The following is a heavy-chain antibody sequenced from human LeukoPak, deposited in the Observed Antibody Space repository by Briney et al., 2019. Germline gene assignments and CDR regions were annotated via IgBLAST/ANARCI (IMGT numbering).Heavy chain of an antibody. CDR3: ARGLPNYGGEFDY. CDR1: GYTFITYG. D-gene: IGHD4-23*01. CDR2: ISAYNGNT. Sequence: GASVKVSCKASGYTFITYGISWVRQAPGQGLEWMGWISAYNGNTNYAQKFQGRVTMTRDMSTSTVYMELSSLRSEDTAVYYCARGLPNYGGEFDYWGQGTLVTVSS. J-gene: IGHJ4*02. V-gene: IGHV1-18*01.